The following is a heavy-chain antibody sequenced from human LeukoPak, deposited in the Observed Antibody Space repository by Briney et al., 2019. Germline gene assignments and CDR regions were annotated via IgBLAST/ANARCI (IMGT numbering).Heavy chain of an antibody. CDR1: GFTFPTYA. CDR2: IDNSGLNT. D-gene: IGHD6-6*01. Sequence: GSLRLSCAASGFTFPTYAMIWVRQAPGKGLDWVSAIDNSGLNTFYTDSVKGRFTISRDNSKNTLYLRMNSLRVEDTAVYYCARLGSSSSSDCWGQGTLVTVSS. CDR3: ARLGSSSSSDC. V-gene: IGHV3-23*01. J-gene: IGHJ4*02.